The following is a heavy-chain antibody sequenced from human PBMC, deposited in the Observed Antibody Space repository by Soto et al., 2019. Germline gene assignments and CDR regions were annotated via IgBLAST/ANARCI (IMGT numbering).Heavy chain of an antibody. J-gene: IGHJ4*02. CDR2: IWYDGSNK. D-gene: IGHD6-19*01. Sequence: PGGSLRLSCAASGFTFSSYGMHWVRQAPGKGLEWVAVIWYDGSNKYYADSVKGRFTISRDNSKNTLYLQMNSLRAEDTAVYYCARRPLGYSSGWYYFDYWGQGTLVTVSS. CDR1: GFTFSSYG. V-gene: IGHV3-33*01. CDR3: ARRPLGYSSGWYYFDY.